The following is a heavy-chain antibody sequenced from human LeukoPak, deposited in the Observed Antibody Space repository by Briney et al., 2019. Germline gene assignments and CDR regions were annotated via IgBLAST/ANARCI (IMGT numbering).Heavy chain of an antibody. CDR3: ARVSYDILTGYYEDRGIDY. Sequence: GASVKVSCKASGYTFIGYHIHWVRQAPGQGLEWMGWINPNSGGTNYAQKFQGRVTMTRDTSISTAYMELSRLRSDDTAVYYCARVSYDILTGYYEDRGIDYWGQGTLVTVSS. D-gene: IGHD3-9*01. J-gene: IGHJ4*02. CDR1: GYTFIGYH. CDR2: INPNSGGT. V-gene: IGHV1-2*02.